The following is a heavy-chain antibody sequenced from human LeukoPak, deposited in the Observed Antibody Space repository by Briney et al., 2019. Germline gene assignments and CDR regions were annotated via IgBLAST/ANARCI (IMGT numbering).Heavy chain of an antibody. CDR1: GGSFSGYY. D-gene: IGHD3-10*01. CDR3: ARGPRYYGSGSYYNPRYYYYGMDV. Sequence: PSETLSLTCAVYGGSFSGYYWSWIRQPPGKGLEWIGEINHSGSTNYNPSLKSRVTISVDTSKNQFSLKLSSVTAADTAVYYCARGPRYYGSGSYYNPRYYYYGMDVWGQGTTVTVSS. V-gene: IGHV4-34*01. CDR2: INHSGST. J-gene: IGHJ6*02.